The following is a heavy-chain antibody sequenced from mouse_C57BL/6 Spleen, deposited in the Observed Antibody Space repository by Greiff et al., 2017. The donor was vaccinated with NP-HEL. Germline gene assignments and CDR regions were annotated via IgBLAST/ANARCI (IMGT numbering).Heavy chain of an antibody. CDR2: ISSGSSTI. D-gene: IGHD4-1*01. J-gene: IGHJ3*01. Sequence: EVHLVESGGGLVKPGGSLKLSCAASGFTFSDYGMHWVRQAPEKGLEWVAYISSGSSTIYYADTVKGRFTISRDNAKNTLFLQMTSLRSEDTAMYYCARRDWDPAWFAYWGQGTLVTVSA. CDR1: GFTFSDYG. CDR3: ARRDWDPAWFAY. V-gene: IGHV5-17*01.